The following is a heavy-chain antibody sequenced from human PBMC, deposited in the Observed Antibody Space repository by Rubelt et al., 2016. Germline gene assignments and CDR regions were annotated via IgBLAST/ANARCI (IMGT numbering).Heavy chain of an antibody. V-gene: IGHV3-48*02. CDR3: ASSGYSSLYYYGMDV. CDR1: GFTFSSYS. Sequence: ASGFTFSSYSMNWVRQAPGKGLEWVSYISSSSSTIYYADSVKGRFTISRDNAKNSLYLQMNSLRDEDTAVYYCASSGYSSLYYYGMDVWGQGTTVTVSS. D-gene: IGHD6-13*01. CDR2: ISSSSSTI. J-gene: IGHJ6*02.